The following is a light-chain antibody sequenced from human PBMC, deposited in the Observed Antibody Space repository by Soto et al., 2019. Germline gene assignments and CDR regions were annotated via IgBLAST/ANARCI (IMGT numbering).Light chain of an antibody. V-gene: IGKV1-5*01. CDR3: QQYNSYSPET. Sequence: DTQLTQSPSFLSASVGDRVTITCRASQDTSRSLGWYQQKPGKAPKLLIYDASSLESGVPSRFSGSGSGTEFTLTISSLQPDDFATYYCQQYNSYSPETFGQGTKVDIK. CDR1: QDTSRS. CDR2: DAS. J-gene: IGKJ1*01.